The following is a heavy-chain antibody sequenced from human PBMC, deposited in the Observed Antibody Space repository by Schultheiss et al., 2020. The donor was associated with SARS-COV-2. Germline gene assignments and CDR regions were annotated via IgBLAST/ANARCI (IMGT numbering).Heavy chain of an antibody. CDR2: INHSGST. CDR3: ARDRSYGYYFDY. J-gene: IGHJ4*02. Sequence: SQTLSLTCAVYGGSFSDYYWSWVRQPPGKGLEWIGEINHSGSTNYNPSLKSRVTISVDTSKNQFSLKLSSVTAADTAVYYCARDRSYGYYFDYWGQGTLVTVSS. V-gene: IGHV4-34*01. D-gene: IGHD3-16*01. CDR1: GGSFSDYY.